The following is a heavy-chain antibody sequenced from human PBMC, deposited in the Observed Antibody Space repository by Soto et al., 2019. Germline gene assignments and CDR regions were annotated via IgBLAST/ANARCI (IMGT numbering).Heavy chain of an antibody. CDR2: VYYRGRS. CDR1: GGSVTNSSYY. J-gene: IGHJ4*02. V-gene: IGHV4-39*01. D-gene: IGHD4-17*01. Sequence: SETLSLTCTVSGGSVTNSSYYWGWIRQSPGKGLEWIGSVYYRGRSYSKSSVKSRVIISVDTSKNRFSLSLNSVTASDTAVYFCVSQRTTVPTQAYFDYWGPGALVTVSS. CDR3: VSQRTTVPTQAYFDY.